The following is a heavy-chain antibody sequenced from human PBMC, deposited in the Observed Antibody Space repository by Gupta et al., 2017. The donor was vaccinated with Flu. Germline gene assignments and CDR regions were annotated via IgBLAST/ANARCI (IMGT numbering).Heavy chain of an antibody. CDR1: GYTFTGYY. Sequence: QVQLVQSGAEVKKPGASVKVSCKASGYTFTGYYMHWVRQAPGQGLEWMGWINPNSGGTNYAQKFQGRVTMTRDTSISTAYMELSRLRSDDTAVYYCARDYWVVGASPNKYYYYGMDVWGQGTTVTVSS. V-gene: IGHV1-2*02. D-gene: IGHD1-26*01. CDR3: ARDYWVVGASPNKYYYYGMDV. J-gene: IGHJ6*02. CDR2: INPNSGGT.